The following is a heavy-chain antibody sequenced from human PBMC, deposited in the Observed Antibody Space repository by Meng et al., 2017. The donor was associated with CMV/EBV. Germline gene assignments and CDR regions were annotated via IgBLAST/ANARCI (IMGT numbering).Heavy chain of an antibody. Sequence: GSLRLSCTVSGGSISSSSYYWGWIRQPPGKGLEWIGSIHYSGSTYYNPSLKSRVTISVDTSKSQFSLKLSSVTAADTAVYYCARAPDPKPTTVTTSEYYFDYWGQGTLVTVSS. CDR3: ARAPDPKPTTVTTSEYYFDY. D-gene: IGHD4-11*01. V-gene: IGHV4-39*07. CDR1: GGSISSSSYY. J-gene: IGHJ4*02. CDR2: IHYSGST.